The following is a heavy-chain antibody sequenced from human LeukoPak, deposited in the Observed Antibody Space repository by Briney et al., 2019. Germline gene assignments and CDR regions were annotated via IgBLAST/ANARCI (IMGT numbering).Heavy chain of an antibody. CDR2: INPNSGGT. V-gene: IGHV1-2*02. CDR3: ARVARGYSYGYVGY. J-gene: IGHJ4*02. CDR1: GYTFTGYY. Sequence: GASVKVSCKASGYTFTGYYMHWVRQAPGQGPEWMGWINPNSGGTNYAQKFQGRVTMTRDTSISTAYMELSRLRSDDTAVYYCARVARGYSYGYVGYWGQGTLVTVSS. D-gene: IGHD5-18*01.